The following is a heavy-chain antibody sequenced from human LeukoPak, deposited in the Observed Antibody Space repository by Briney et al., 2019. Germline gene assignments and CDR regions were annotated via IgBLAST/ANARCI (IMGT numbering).Heavy chain of an antibody. CDR1: GGSVSNYY. CDR3: ATRKLGNDY. D-gene: IGHD7-27*01. V-gene: IGHV4-59*02. CDR2: IYYTET. J-gene: IGHJ4*02. Sequence: SETLSLTCTVSGGSVSNYYCASIRQSPGKVLEWIGYIYYTETRYNPSLKRRVTISADTPKNQFSLKLYAVTAADTAVYYCATRKLGNDYWGQGTLVTVSS.